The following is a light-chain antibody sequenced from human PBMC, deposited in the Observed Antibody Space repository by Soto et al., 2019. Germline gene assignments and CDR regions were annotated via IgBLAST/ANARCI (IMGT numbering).Light chain of an antibody. CDR1: SSDVGTYNY. Sequence: QSALTQPASVSGFPGQSITVSCSGTSSDVGTYNYVSWFLQHPGKAPKLIIYNVNNRPSGVSNRFSGSKSGNTASLTISWLQAEDEADYYCNSYSSSNTRVVFGGGTKLTVL. CDR2: NVN. V-gene: IGLV2-14*03. CDR3: NSYSSSNTRVV. J-gene: IGLJ2*01.